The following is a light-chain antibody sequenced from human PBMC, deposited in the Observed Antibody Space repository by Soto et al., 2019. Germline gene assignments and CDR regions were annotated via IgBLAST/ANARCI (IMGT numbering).Light chain of an antibody. CDR1: SSDVGDYNF. V-gene: IGLV2-11*01. Sequence: QSALTQPRSVSGSPGQSVTISCTGTSSDVGDYNFVSWYQHFPSKAPKVLIYDVIKRPSGVPDRFSGSKSGNTASLTISGLQAEDEADYYCCSYAGSFTWVFGGGTKLTVL. CDR3: CSYAGSFTWV. CDR2: DVI. J-gene: IGLJ3*02.